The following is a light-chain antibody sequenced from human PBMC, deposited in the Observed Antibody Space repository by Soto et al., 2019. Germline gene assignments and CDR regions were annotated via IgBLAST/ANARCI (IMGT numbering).Light chain of an antibody. CDR3: QQYANSAWT. CDR1: QSVSRK. J-gene: IGKJ1*01. CDR2: DAS. Sequence: EIVLTQSPATLSLSPGERATLSCGASQSVSRKIAWYQQKPGLAPSLLIYDASSRAIGIPDRFSGSGSGTDFTLTISRLEPEDFAVYYCQQYANSAWTFGQGTKVEIK. V-gene: IGKV3D-20*01.